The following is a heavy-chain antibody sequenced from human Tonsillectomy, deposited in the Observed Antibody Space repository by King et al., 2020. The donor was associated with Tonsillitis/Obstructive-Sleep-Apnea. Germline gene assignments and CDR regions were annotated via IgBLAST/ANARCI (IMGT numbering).Heavy chain of an antibody. V-gene: IGHV3-21*01. Sequence: VQLVESGGGLVKPGGSLRLSCAASGFTFSSYSMNWVRQAPGKGLEWVSSISSSSSYIYYADSVKGRFTISRDNAKNSLYLQMNSLRAEDTAVYSCARTQTTDDAFDIWGQGTMVTVSS. CDR3: ARTQTTDDAFDI. D-gene: IGHD4-11*01. CDR2: ISSSSSYI. J-gene: IGHJ3*02. CDR1: GFTFSSYS.